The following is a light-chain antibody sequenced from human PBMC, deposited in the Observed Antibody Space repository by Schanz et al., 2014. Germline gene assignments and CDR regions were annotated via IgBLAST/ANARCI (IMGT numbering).Light chain of an antibody. V-gene: IGKV3-15*01. CDR2: GAS. CDR3: QQYGSSPLT. J-gene: IGKJ4*01. Sequence: EIVMTQSPATLSVSPGERATLSCRASQTISDYLAWYRQKPGQAPRLLIYGASTRATGIPARFSGSGSGTEFTLTISSLQSEDFAVYYCQQYGSSPLTFGGGTKVEIK. CDR1: QTISDY.